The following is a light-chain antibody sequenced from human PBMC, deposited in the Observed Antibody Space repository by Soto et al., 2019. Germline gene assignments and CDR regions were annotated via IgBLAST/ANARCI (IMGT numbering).Light chain of an antibody. CDR3: RQRSNWPVT. Sequence: EIVLTQSPATLSLSPGERAILSCRASQSVYNYLAWYQQKPGQAPRLLIYDASNRATGIAARFSGSGSGTDFTLTISSLEPEDFAVYYCRQRSNWPVTFGGGTKVEIK. J-gene: IGKJ4*01. V-gene: IGKV3-11*01. CDR1: QSVYNY. CDR2: DAS.